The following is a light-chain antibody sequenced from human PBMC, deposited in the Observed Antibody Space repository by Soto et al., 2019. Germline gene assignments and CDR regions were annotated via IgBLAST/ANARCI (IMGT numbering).Light chain of an antibody. J-gene: IGKJ3*01. V-gene: IGKV1-39*01. CDR2: AAS. CDR3: QQSFRTPFT. Sequence: DIQMTQSPSSLSASVGDRVNITCRASQSISSYLNWYQQKPGKAPKLLVYAASRLQSGVPSRFSGRGSGTDFTLTISSLQPEDFATYYCQQSFRTPFTFGPGNKLDIK. CDR1: QSISSY.